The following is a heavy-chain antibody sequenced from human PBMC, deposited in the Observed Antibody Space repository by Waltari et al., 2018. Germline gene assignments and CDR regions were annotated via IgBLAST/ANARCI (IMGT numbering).Heavy chain of an antibody. D-gene: IGHD3-16*01. J-gene: IGHJ5*02. V-gene: IGHV4-39*07. CDR1: GGSISSSSYY. Sequence: QLQLQESGPALVQPSATLSLTRTVSGGSISSSSYYWGWIRQPPGKGLEWIGSIYYSGRTYYNPSLKSRVTISVETAKNQFSLKLSAVTAADTAVYYCARDPGGRNWFDPWGQGTLVTVSS. CDR3: ARDPGGRNWFDP. CDR2: IYYSGRT.